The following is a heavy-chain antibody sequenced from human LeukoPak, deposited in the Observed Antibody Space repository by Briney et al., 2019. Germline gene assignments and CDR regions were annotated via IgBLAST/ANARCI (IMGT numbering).Heavy chain of an antibody. Sequence: ASVRVSCKASGYTFTSYDINWVRQAPGQGLEWMGWMNPNSGNTGYAQKFQGRVTMTRNTSISTAYMELSSLRSEDTAVYYCARVSYGGNQKAFDIWGQGTMVTVSS. CDR3: ARVSYGGNQKAFDI. D-gene: IGHD4-23*01. CDR2: MNPNSGNT. J-gene: IGHJ3*02. CDR1: GYTFTSYD. V-gene: IGHV1-8*01.